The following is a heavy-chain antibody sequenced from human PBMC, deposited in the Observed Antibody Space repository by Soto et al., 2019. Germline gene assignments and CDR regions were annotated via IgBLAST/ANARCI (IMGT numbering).Heavy chain of an antibody. Sequence: PSETLSLTCTVSGGSISSYYWSWIRQPPGKGLEWIGYIYYSGSTNYNPSLKSRVTISVDTSKNQFPLKLSSVTAADTAVYYCARSERSYDILTGYYIWYFDYWGQGTLVT. V-gene: IGHV4-59*01. CDR2: IYYSGST. D-gene: IGHD3-9*01. CDR3: ARSERSYDILTGYYIWYFDY. CDR1: GGSISSYY. J-gene: IGHJ4*02.